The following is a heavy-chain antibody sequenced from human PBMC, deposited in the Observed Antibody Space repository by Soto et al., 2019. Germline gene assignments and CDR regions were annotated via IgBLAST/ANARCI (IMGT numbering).Heavy chain of an antibody. Sequence: QLQLQESGPGLVKPSETLSLTCTVSGGSISSSSYYWGWIRQPPGKGLEWIGSIYYSGSTYYNPSLKSRVTISVDTSKNQFSLKLSSVTAADTAVYYCASRLYNWNDEGIDDIWGQGTMVTVSS. CDR1: GGSISSSSYY. V-gene: IGHV4-39*01. CDR2: IYYSGST. CDR3: ASRLYNWNDEGIDDI. J-gene: IGHJ3*02. D-gene: IGHD1-20*01.